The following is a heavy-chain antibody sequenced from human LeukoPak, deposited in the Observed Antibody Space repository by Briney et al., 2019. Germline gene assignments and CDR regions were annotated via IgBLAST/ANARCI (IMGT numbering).Heavy chain of an antibody. CDR3: AKSTLIRFDQRD. V-gene: IGHV3-23*01. CDR2: ISGSGGST. D-gene: IGHD3-9*01. J-gene: IGHJ4*02. Sequence: GGSLRLSCAASGFTFSSYAMSWVRQAPGKGLEWVSAISGSGGSTYYADSVKGRFTISRDNSKSTLYLQMNSLRAEDTAVYYCAKSTLIRFDQRDWGQGTLVTVSS. CDR1: GFTFSSYA.